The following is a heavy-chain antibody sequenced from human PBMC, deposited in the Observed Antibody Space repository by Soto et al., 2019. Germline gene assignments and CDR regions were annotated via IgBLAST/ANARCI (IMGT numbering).Heavy chain of an antibody. V-gene: IGHV1-69*02. CDR3: ARVQHQRVWDDAFDI. J-gene: IGHJ3*02. CDR2: IIPILGIA. D-gene: IGHD2-2*01. CDR1: GGTFSSYT. Sequence: QVQLVQSGAEVKKPGCSLKVSCKASGGTFSSYTISWVRQAPGQGLEWMGRIIPILGIANYAQKFQGRVTITADKSTSTAYMQLSSLRSEDTAVYYCARVQHQRVWDDAFDIWGQGTMVTVSS.